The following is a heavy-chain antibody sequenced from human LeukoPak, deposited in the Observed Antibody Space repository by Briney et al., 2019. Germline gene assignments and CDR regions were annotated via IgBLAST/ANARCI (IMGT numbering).Heavy chain of an antibody. V-gene: IGHV1-8*01. CDR3: ARGGHIENWWGSFDY. Sequence: ASVKVSCKASGYTFTSYDINWVRQATGQGLEWMGWMNPNSGNTGYAQKFQGRVTMTRDTPTSTVYMELSSLRSEDTAVYYCARGGHIENWWGSFDYWGQGTLVTVSS. CDR2: MNPNSGNT. J-gene: IGHJ4*02. CDR1: GYTFTSYD. D-gene: IGHD2-21*01.